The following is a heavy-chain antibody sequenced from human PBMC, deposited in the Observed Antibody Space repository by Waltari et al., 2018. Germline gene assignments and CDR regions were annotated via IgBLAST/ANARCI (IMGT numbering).Heavy chain of an antibody. J-gene: IGHJ4*02. Sequence: EVQLVESGGDLVQPGGSLRLSCAASGFAFSSYWMHWVRQTPGKGLVWVSRIYPGASDTYYADSVKGRFTISRDNAKNTLYLQMNSLRVEDTAVYYCTRGGVGYGNFEYWGLGTLVTVSS. CDR2: IYPGASDT. CDR1: GFAFSSYW. V-gene: IGHV3-74*01. CDR3: TRGGVGYGNFEY. D-gene: IGHD5-12*01.